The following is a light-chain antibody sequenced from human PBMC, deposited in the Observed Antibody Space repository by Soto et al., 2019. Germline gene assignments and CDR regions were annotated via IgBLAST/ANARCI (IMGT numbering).Light chain of an antibody. CDR2: EVN. J-gene: IGLJ3*02. CDR1: SSDIRAYNY. V-gene: IGLV2-8*01. Sequence: QSALTQPPSAPGSPGQSVAISCTGTSSDIRAYNYVSWYQQHPDTAPQRIIYEVNKRPSGVPDRFSGSKSGHTACLTVSGLQADDEGDYYCASFAGTDNRSWVFGGGTKLTVL. CDR3: ASFAGTDNRSWV.